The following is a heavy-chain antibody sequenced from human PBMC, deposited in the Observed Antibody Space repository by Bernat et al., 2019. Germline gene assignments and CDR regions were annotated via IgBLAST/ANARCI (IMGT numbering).Heavy chain of an antibody. D-gene: IGHD2-15*01. Sequence: QVQLVESGGGVVQPGRSLRLSCAASGFTFSSYGMHWVRQAPGKGLEWVAVMSYDGSNKYYADSVKGRFTISRDNSKNTLYLQMNSLRAEDTAVYYCAKDGYCSCGSCYSDYYYYGMDVWGQGTTVTVSS. CDR2: MSYDGSNK. V-gene: IGHV3-30*18. CDR1: GFTFSSYG. CDR3: AKDGYCSCGSCYSDYYYYGMDV. J-gene: IGHJ6*02.